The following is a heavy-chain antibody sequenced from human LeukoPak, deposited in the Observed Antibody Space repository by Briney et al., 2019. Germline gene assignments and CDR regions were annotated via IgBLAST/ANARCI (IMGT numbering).Heavy chain of an antibody. Sequence: GGSLRLSCAASGFRFRSYAMNWVRQAPGKGLEWVSAFSSSGGDTHYADSVKGRFTISRDNSKNTLYLQMNSLRAEDTAVYFCANALGGGNTWYYFDCWGQGTLVTVSS. CDR3: ANALGGGNTWYYFDC. V-gene: IGHV3-23*01. CDR2: FSSSGGDT. CDR1: GFRFRSYA. J-gene: IGHJ4*02. D-gene: IGHD6-13*01.